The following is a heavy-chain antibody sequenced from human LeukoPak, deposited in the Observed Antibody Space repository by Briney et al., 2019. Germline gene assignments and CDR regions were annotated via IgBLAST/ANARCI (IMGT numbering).Heavy chain of an antibody. CDR1: GGSISSYY. D-gene: IGHD1-26*01. CDR3: ARTTRYYYYMDV. CDR2: IYYSGST. Sequence: SSETLSLTCTVSGGSISSYYWSWIRQPPGKGLEWIGYIYYSGSTNYNPSLKSRVTISVDTSKDQFSLKLSSVTAADTAVYYCARTTRYYYYMDVWGKGTTVTVSS. J-gene: IGHJ6*03. V-gene: IGHV4-59*01.